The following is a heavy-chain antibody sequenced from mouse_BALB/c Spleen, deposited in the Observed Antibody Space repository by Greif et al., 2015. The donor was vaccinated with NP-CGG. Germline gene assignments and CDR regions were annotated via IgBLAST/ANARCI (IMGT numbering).Heavy chain of an antibody. CDR3: ARWVLGRAMDY. D-gene: IGHD4-1*01. V-gene: IGHV3-8*02. CDR1: GDSITSGY. CDR2: ISYSGST. Sequence: EVMLVESGPSLVKPSQTLSLTCSVTGDSITSGYWNWIRKFPGNNLEYMGYISYSGSTYYNPSLNSRISITRDTAKNQYYLQLNSVTTEDTATYYCARWVLGRAMDYWGQGTSVTVAS. J-gene: IGHJ4*01.